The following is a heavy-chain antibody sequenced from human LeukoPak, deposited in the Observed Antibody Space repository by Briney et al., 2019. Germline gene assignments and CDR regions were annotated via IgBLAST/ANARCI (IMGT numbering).Heavy chain of an antibody. CDR3: ARDGVAAGVYFDC. Sequence: PGGSLRLSCAASGFAFSGHWMSWVRQAPGKGLEWVANINQDGSEIYYLDSVKDRFTFSRDNAKNSLYLQMNNLRAEDTAVYYCARDGVAAGVYFDCWGQGTLVTVSS. J-gene: IGHJ4*02. CDR2: INQDGSEI. D-gene: IGHD6-13*01. V-gene: IGHV3-7*01. CDR1: GFAFSGHW.